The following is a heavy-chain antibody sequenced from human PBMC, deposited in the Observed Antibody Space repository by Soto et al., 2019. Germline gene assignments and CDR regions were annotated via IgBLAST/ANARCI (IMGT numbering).Heavy chain of an antibody. J-gene: IGHJ2*01. CDR1: GFTFSSYA. CDR3: TKDGSRWQYWYFDL. D-gene: IGHD1-1*01. V-gene: IGHV3-23*01. Sequence: PGGSLRLSCAASGFTFSSYAMSWVRQAPGKGLEWVSAISGSGGSTYYADSVKGRFTISRDNSKNTLYLQMNSLRAEDTAVYYCTKDGSRWQYWYFDLWGRGILVTVS. CDR2: ISGSGGST.